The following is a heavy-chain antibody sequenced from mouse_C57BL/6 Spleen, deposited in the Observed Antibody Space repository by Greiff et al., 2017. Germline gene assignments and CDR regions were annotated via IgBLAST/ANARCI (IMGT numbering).Heavy chain of an antibody. CDR1: GFTFSSYA. J-gene: IGHJ2*01. CDR2: ISDGGSYT. V-gene: IGHV5-4*01. Sequence: EVKVEESGGGLVKPGGSLKLSCAASGFTFSSYAMSWVRQTPEKRLEWVATISDGGSYTYYPDNVKGRFTISRDNAKNNLYLQMSHLKSEDTAMYYCAREDYYGSSYRALDYWGQGTTLTVSS. CDR3: AREDYYGSSYRALDY. D-gene: IGHD1-1*01.